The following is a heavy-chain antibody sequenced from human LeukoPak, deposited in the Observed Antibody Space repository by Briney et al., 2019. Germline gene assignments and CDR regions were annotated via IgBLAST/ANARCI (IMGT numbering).Heavy chain of an antibody. CDR2: INHSGST. Sequence: PSETLSLTCAVYGGSFSGYYWSWIRQPPGKGLEWIGEINHSGSTNYNPSLKSRVTISVDTSKNQFSLKLSSVTAADTAVYYCARGRFGVWFGELLVWFDPWGQGTLVTVSS. CDR3: ARGRFGVWFGELLVWFDP. CDR1: GGSFSGYY. V-gene: IGHV4-34*01. D-gene: IGHD3-10*01. J-gene: IGHJ5*02.